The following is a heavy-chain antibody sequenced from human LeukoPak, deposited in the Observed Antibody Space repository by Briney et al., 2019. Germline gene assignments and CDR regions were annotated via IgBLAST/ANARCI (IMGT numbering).Heavy chain of an antibody. Sequence: SETLSLTCTVSGGSISSYYLSWIRQPPGKGLEWIGYIYYSGSTNYNPSPKSRVTIPVDTSKNQFSLKLSSVTAADTAVYYCARAYGDYWGQGTLVTVSS. D-gene: IGHD4-17*01. V-gene: IGHV4-59*01. CDR1: GGSISSYY. J-gene: IGHJ4*02. CDR3: ARAYGDY. CDR2: IYYSGST.